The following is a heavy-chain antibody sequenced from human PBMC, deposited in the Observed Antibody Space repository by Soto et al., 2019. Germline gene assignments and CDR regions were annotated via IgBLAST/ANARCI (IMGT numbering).Heavy chain of an antibody. J-gene: IGHJ5*02. D-gene: IGHD6-13*01. CDR1: GYTFTSYG. Sequence: QVQLVQSGAEVKKPGAAVKVSCKASGYTFTSYGISWVRQAPGQGLEWMGWISAYNGNTNYAQKLQGRVTMTSDTSASTAYMELRSLRSDDTAVYYCARWGSAAAAVYNWFDPWGQGTLVTVSS. CDR2: ISAYNGNT. CDR3: ARWGSAAAAVYNWFDP. V-gene: IGHV1-18*01.